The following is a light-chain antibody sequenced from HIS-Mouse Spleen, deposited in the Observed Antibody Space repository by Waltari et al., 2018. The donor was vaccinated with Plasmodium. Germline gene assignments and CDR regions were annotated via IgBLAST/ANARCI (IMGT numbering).Light chain of an antibody. CDR1: NIGSKN. CDR2: RAS. J-gene: IGLJ3*02. V-gene: IGLV3-9*01. Sequence: SYELTQPLSVSVALGQTARITCGGNNIGSKNVHWYQQKAGQAPVLVIYRASNRPSGIPERVSGSNSGNTATLTISRAQAGDEADYYCQVWDSSTVFGGGTKLTVL. CDR3: QVWDSSTV.